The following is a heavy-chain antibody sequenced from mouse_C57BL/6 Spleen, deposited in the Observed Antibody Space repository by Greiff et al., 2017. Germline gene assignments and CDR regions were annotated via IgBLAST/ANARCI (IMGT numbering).Heavy chain of an antibody. CDR3: TRDTKVEGVI. J-gene: IGHJ2*01. CDR2: INPSDGGT. CDR1: GYTFTSYW. Sequence: VKLQQSGTELVKPGASVKLSCKASGYTFTSYWMHWVKQRPGQGLEWIGNINPSDGGTNYNQKFKGKATLTVDKSSSTAYMQLSRLTSEEASVCDCTRDTKVEGVIWGKGTTRTVSS. D-gene: IGHD1-1*01. V-gene: IGHV1-53*01.